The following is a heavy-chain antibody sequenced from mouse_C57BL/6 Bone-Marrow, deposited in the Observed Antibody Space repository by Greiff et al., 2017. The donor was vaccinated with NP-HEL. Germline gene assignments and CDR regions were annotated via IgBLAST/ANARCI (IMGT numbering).Heavy chain of an antibody. Sequence: VKLVESGAELAKPGASVKLSCKASGYTFTSYWMHWVKQRPGQGLEWIGYINPSSGYTKYNQKFKDKATLTADKSSSTAYMQLSSLTYEDSAVYYCARWWYGSSYPFAYWGQGTLVTVSA. D-gene: IGHD1-1*01. V-gene: IGHV1-7*01. CDR1: GYTFTSYW. J-gene: IGHJ3*01. CDR3: ARWWYGSSYPFAY. CDR2: INPSSGYT.